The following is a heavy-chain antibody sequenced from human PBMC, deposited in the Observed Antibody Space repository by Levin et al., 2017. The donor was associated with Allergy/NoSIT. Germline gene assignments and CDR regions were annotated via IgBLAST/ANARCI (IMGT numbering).Heavy chain of an antibody. CDR2: ISGSAGNT. CDR3: AKVMSDYGNDYMDV. D-gene: IGHD4-17*01. CDR1: GFTISSYA. J-gene: IGHJ6*03. Sequence: GESLKISCAASGFTISSYAMTWVRQAAGKGLEWVAAISGSAGNTYYGDSVKGRFTISRDNSKNTLSLQMDSLRAEDTAVYSCAKVMSDYGNDYMDVWGKGTTVIVSS. V-gene: IGHV3-23*01.